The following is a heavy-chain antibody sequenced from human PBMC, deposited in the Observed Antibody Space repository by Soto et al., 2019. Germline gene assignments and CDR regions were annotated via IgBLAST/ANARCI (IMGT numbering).Heavy chain of an antibody. Sequence: ASVKVSCKASGYTFTSYGITWVRQAPGQGLEWMGWISVYNGNTNYAQKLQGRVTMTTDTSTSTAYMELRSLRSDDTAVYYCARGEIVAAADYFDYWGQGTLVTVSS. J-gene: IGHJ4*02. CDR2: ISVYNGNT. CDR1: GYTFTSYG. D-gene: IGHD6-13*01. CDR3: ARGEIVAAADYFDY. V-gene: IGHV1-18*01.